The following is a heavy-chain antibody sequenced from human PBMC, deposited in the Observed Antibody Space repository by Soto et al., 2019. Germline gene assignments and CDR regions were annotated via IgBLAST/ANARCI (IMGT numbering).Heavy chain of an antibody. CDR3: ARSEMAAIRGLSLQH. Sequence: QITLKESGPTLVKPTQTLTLTCTFSGFSFSTSKMCVGWIRQPPGKALEWLALIYWDDDKRYSPSLKSRLTITKDTSRSQVVLTLANMDPVDTATYFCARSEMAAIRGLSLQHWGQGTLVTVSS. D-gene: IGHD6-19*01. V-gene: IGHV2-5*02. J-gene: IGHJ1*01. CDR2: IYWDDDK. CDR1: GFSFSTSKMC.